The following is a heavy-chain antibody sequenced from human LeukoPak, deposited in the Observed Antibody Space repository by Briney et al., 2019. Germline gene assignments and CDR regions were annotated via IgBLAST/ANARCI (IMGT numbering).Heavy chain of an antibody. Sequence: GGSLRLSCAASGFTFSSYSMNWVRQAPGKGLEWVARLVYDARSDYANSVKGRFSISRDDSKNTLFLDMSNLRVEDTALYYCARDLSAAFDFWGQGVLVTVSS. CDR1: GFTFSSYS. D-gene: IGHD6-19*01. V-gene: IGHV3-33*08. J-gene: IGHJ4*02. CDR3: ARDLSAAFDF. CDR2: LVYDARS.